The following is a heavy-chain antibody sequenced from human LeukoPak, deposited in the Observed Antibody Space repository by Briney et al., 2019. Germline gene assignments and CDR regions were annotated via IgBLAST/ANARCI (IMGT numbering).Heavy chain of an antibody. J-gene: IGHJ5*02. Sequence: SGPTLVNPTQTLTLTCTFSGFSLSTTGVGVGWIRQPPGRALEWLAVIYGNDDKRYSPSLSSRLTISKDTSKNQVVLTLTNMDPVDTATYYCAHRRKAVGENWFDPRGQGTLVTVSS. D-gene: IGHD4-17*01. CDR3: AHRRKAVGENWFDP. V-gene: IGHV2-5*01. CDR1: GFSLSTTGVG. CDR2: IYGNDDK.